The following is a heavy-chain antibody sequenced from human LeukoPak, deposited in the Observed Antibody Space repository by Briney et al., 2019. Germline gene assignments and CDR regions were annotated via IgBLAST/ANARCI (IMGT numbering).Heavy chain of an antibody. Sequence: GASVKVSCKASGYTFTGYYMHWVRQAPGQGLEWMGWINPNSGGTNYAQKFQGRVTMTRDTSISTAYMELSRLRSDDTAVYYCARDHGSGSYYADYWGQETLVTVSS. CDR3: ARDHGSGSYYADY. J-gene: IGHJ4*02. V-gene: IGHV1-2*02. CDR1: GYTFTGYY. CDR2: INPNSGGT. D-gene: IGHD3-10*01.